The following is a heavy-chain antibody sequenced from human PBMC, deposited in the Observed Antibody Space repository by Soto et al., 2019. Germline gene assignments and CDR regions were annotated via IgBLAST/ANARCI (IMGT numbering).Heavy chain of an antibody. Sequence: GGSLRLSCAASGFTVSSYWMHWVRQAPGKGLVWVSRINSDGSSTSYADSVRGRFTISRDNAKNTLYLQMNSLRAEDTAVYYCARVGVPMVRWVPYYYYYGMDVWGQGTTVTVSS. V-gene: IGHV3-74*01. CDR2: INSDGSST. CDR3: ARVGVPMVRWVPYYYYYGMDV. D-gene: IGHD3-10*01. J-gene: IGHJ6*02. CDR1: GFTVSSYW.